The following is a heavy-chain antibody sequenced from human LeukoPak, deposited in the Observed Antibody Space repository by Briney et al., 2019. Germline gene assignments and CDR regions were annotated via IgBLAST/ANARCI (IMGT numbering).Heavy chain of an antibody. J-gene: IGHJ6*02. CDR1: GGSISSYY. CDR3: ARLLWFGELLSNSYGMDV. V-gene: IGHV4-59*08. CDR2: IYYSGST. Sequence: SETLSLTCTVSGGSISSYYWSWIRQPPGKGLEWIGYIYYSGSTNYNPSLKSRVTISVDTSKNQFSLKLSSVTAADTAVYYCARLLWFGELLSNSYGMDVWGQGTTVTVSS. D-gene: IGHD3-10*01.